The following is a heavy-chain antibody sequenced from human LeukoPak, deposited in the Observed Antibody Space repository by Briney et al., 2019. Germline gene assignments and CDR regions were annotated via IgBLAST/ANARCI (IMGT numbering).Heavy chain of an antibody. J-gene: IGHJ4*02. D-gene: IGHD4-17*01. CDR2: IYSGGST. Sequence: GGSLTLSCAASGFTVSSNYMSWVRQAPGKGLEWVSVIYSGGSTYYADSVKGRFTISRDNSKNTLYLQMDSLRAEDTAVYYCARVMGTVTTGYFDYWGQGTLVTVSS. CDR3: ARVMGTVTTGYFDY. CDR1: GFTVSSNY. V-gene: IGHV3-53*01.